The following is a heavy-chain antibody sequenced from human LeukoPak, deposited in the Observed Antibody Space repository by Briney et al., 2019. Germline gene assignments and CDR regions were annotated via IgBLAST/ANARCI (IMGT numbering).Heavy chain of an antibody. CDR3: GSDFQCSGNSGVDY. CDR1: ENRFRRFA. J-gene: IGHJ4*02. D-gene: IGHD4-23*01. Sequence: PGRSLRLSCAASENRFRRFAMHSVRQAPGKGLEWVAVISCDGSTKDYAESVKGRFTISRDNANNTLYLQLDSLRAEDTAVYYCGSDFQCSGNSGVDYWGQGTLVTVSS. CDR2: ISCDGSTK. V-gene: IGHV3-30-3*01.